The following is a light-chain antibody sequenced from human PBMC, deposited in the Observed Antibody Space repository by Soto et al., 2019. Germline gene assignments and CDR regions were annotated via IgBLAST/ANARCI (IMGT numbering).Light chain of an antibody. Sequence: QSALTQPASVCGSPGQAITISCTGTSSDVGGYNYVSWYQHHPGKAPKLMIFEVSNRPSGVSNRFSGSKSGNTASLTISGLQAEDEGDYYCSSYTGSSTYVFGSGTKVTVL. CDR2: EVS. J-gene: IGLJ1*01. CDR3: SSYTGSSTYV. CDR1: SSDVGGYNY. V-gene: IGLV2-14*01.